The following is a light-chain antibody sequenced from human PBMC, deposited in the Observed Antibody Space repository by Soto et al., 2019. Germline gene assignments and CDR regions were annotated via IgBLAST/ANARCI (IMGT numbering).Light chain of an antibody. J-gene: IGKJ3*01. V-gene: IGKV1-5*03. CDR1: QSITKW. CDR3: QQYHSYPVT. Sequence: DIQMTQSPSTMSASVGDRLSITCRARQSITKWLAWYQQKPGKAPKLLIYKASSLQSEVPSRFSGSASGPEVTLNIIGLQPDDFETYYCQQYHSYPVTCGPGTKVDIK. CDR2: KAS.